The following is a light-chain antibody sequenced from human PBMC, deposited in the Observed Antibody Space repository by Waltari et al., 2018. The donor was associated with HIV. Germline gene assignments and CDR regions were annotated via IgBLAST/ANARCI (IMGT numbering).Light chain of an antibody. J-gene: IGLJ2*01. CDR3: SSYAGARGGV. V-gene: IGLV2-23*02. CDR1: SSDIGSYNL. Sequence: QSALTQPASVSESPGQSITTSCSGTSSDIGSYNLVSWYQQHPGKAPKLIIYDVNKPPSGVSNRFSGSKSGNTASLTISGLQAEDEADYYCSSYAGARGGVFGGGTKLTVL. CDR2: DVN.